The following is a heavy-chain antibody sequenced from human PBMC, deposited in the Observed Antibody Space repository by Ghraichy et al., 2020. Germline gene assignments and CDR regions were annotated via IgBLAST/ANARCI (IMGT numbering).Heavy chain of an antibody. J-gene: IGHJ6*02. V-gene: IGHV1-8*01. CDR3: AREADSSSWYSRSYYYGMDV. D-gene: IGHD6-13*01. CDR1: GYTFTSYD. CDR2: MNPNSGNT. Sequence: ASVKVSCKASGYTFTSYDINWVRQATGQGLEWMGWMNPNSGNTGYAQKFQGRVTMTRNTSISTAYMELSSLRSEDTAVYYCAREADSSSWYSRSYYYGMDVWGQGTTVTVSS.